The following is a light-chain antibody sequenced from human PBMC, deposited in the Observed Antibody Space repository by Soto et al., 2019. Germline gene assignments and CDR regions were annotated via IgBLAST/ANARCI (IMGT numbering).Light chain of an antibody. CDR1: QGISSY. J-gene: IGKJ4*01. V-gene: IGKV1-9*01. Sequence: DIPLTQSPSFLSASVGDRVTISCRASQGISSYLAWYQHKPGKAPNLLISAASTLQSGVPSRFSGSGSGTEFTLTISSLQPEDFATYYCQQLNSYPLSFGGGTKVEIE. CDR2: AAS. CDR3: QQLNSYPLS.